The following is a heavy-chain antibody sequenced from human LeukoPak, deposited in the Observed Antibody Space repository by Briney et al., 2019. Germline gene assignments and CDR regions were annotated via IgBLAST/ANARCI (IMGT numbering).Heavy chain of an antibody. CDR3: ARSLSSGWPPFDY. J-gene: IGHJ4*02. CDR1: GFTFSSYP. Sequence: GSLRLSCSASGFTFSSYPMHWVRPAPGKGLEYVSAISNNGGRTFYANSVKDRFTISRDNSKNTLYLQMNSLRAEDTAVYYCARSLSSGWPPFDYWGQGTLVTVSS. V-gene: IGHV3-64*01. CDR2: ISNNGGRT. D-gene: IGHD6-19*01.